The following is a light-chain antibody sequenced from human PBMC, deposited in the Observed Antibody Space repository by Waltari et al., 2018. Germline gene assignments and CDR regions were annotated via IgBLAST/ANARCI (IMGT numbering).Light chain of an antibody. CDR1: SSNLGAGHD. V-gene: IGLV1-40*01. J-gene: IGLJ3*02. CDR2: GNS. CDR3: QSYDSSLTSGVV. Sequence: QSVLTQPPSVSGAPGQRVTISCSGSSSNLGAGHDVHWYQVFPSAAPQLLIYGNSNRPSGVPDRFSGSKSGTSASLAITGLQAEDEADYYCQSYDSSLTSGVVFGGGTKVTVL.